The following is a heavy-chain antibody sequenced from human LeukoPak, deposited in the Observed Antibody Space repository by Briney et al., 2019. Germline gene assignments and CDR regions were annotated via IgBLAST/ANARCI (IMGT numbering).Heavy chain of an antibody. D-gene: IGHD4-17*01. J-gene: IGHJ4*02. CDR1: GFTFSSYA. Sequence: GGSLRLSCAASGFTFSSYAMSWVRQAPGKGLEWVSSVNGSGDTTYYADSEKGRFTISRDNSKNTLYLQMNSLRAEDTAMYYCAKDRVATVTTFNDYWGQGTLVTVSS. CDR2: VNGSGDTT. V-gene: IGHV3-23*01. CDR3: AKDRVATVTTFNDY.